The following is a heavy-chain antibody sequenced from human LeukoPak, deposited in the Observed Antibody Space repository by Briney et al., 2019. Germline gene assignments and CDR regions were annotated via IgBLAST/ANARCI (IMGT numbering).Heavy chain of an antibody. V-gene: IGHV3-23*01. Sequence: PGGSLRLSCAASGFTFSSYGMHWVRQAPGKGLEWVSGISGSGDSTYYADSAKGRFTVSRDNFKNTLYLQMNSLRADDTAVYYCVKAGYASGIPNWIDPWGQGTLVTVSS. CDR2: ISGSGDST. J-gene: IGHJ5*02. D-gene: IGHD3-10*01. CDR1: GFTFSSYG. CDR3: VKAGYASGIPNWIDP.